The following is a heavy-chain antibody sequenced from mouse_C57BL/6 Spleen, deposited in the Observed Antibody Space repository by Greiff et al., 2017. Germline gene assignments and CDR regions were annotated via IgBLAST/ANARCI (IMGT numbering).Heavy chain of an antibody. V-gene: IGHV1-82*01. Sequence: VQLQQSGPELVKPGASVKISCKASGYAFSSSWMNWVKQRPGKGLEWIGRIYPGDGDTNYNGKFKGKATLTADKSSSTAYMQLSSLTSEDSAVYFCARGGFLCDYWGQGTTLTVSS. J-gene: IGHJ2*01. D-gene: IGHD6-1*01. CDR2: IYPGDGDT. CDR1: GYAFSSSW. CDR3: ARGGFLCDY.